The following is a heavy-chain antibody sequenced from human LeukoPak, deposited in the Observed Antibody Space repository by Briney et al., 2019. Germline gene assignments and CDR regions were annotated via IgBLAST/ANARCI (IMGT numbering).Heavy chain of an antibody. CDR1: GFTFSSYA. V-gene: IGHV3-30-3*01. CDR3: AKEGSPRYCSGGSCYPDY. CDR2: ISYDGSNK. Sequence: PGGSLRLSCAASGFTFSSYAMHWVRQAPGKGLEWVAVISYDGSNKYYADSVKGRFTISRDNSKNTLYLQMNSLRAEDTAVYYCAKEGSPRYCSGGSCYPDYWGQGTLVTVSS. J-gene: IGHJ4*02. D-gene: IGHD2-15*01.